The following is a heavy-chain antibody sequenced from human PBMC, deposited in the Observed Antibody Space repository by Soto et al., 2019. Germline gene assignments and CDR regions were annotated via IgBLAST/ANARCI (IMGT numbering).Heavy chain of an antibody. Sequence: VGSLRLSCAASGFTFSTHSMNWVRQAPGKGLEWISYITSSSVTMYADSVKGRFTISRDNAKNSLYLQMNGLRAEDTAVYFCVGEVGFQLIYWGQGTLVTVSS. CDR3: VGEVGFQLIY. D-gene: IGHD2-2*01. J-gene: IGHJ4*02. CDR1: GFTFSTHS. V-gene: IGHV3-48*01. CDR2: ITSSSVT.